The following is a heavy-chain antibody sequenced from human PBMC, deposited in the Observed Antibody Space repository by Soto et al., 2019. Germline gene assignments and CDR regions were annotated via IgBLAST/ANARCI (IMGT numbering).Heavy chain of an antibody. D-gene: IGHD2-2*01. CDR2: ISAYNGNT. J-gene: IGHJ4*02. V-gene: IGHV1-18*01. CDR3: ARDRVKIANIVVVPAAKAPYY. CDR1: GYTFTSYG. Sequence: GASVKVSCKASGYTFTSYGISWVRQAPGQGLEWIGWISAYNGNTNYAQKLQGRVTMTTDTSTSTAYMELRSLRSDDTAVYYCARDRVKIANIVVVPAAKAPYYWGQGTLVTVSS.